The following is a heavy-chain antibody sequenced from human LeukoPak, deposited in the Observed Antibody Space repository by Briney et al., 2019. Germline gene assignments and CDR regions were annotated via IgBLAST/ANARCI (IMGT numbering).Heavy chain of an antibody. CDR3: ARVKDYDILTGSTVFAFDI. V-gene: IGHV3-11*01. Sequence: KPGGSLRLSCAASGLTFSDYYMTWIRQAPGKGLEWVSYISSGGDTIYYADSVKGRFTISRDNAKNSLYLQMNSLRAEDTAVYYCARVKDYDILTGSTVFAFDIWGQGTMVTVSS. J-gene: IGHJ3*02. D-gene: IGHD3-9*01. CDR2: ISSGGDTI. CDR1: GLTFSDYY.